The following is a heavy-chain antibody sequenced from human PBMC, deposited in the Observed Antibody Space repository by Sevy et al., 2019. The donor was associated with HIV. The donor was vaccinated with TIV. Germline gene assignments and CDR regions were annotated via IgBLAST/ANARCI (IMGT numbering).Heavy chain of an antibody. CDR3: ARDPGSYPPLGAFDI. J-gene: IGHJ3*02. CDR1: GFTFSSYS. D-gene: IGHD1-26*01. Sequence: GGSLRLSCAASGFTFSSYSMNWVRQAPGKGLEWVSSISSSSSSYIYYADSVKGRFTISRDNAKNSLYLQMNSLRAEDTAVYYCARDPGSYPPLGAFDIWGQGTMVTVSS. CDR2: ISSSSSSYI. V-gene: IGHV3-21*01.